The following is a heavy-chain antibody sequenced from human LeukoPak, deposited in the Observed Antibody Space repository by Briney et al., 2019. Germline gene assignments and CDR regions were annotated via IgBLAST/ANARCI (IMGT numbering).Heavy chain of an antibody. V-gene: IGHV3-7*01. Sequence: GGSLRLSCEASGFTFSSYWMSWVRQAPGKGLEWVANMKQDGSEIYYAGSVRGRFTISRDNAKNSLYLQMNSLRAEDTAVYYCARRGSCSLFDYWGPGTLVTVSS. CDR2: MKQDGSEI. CDR1: GFTFSSYW. CDR3: ARRGSCSLFDY. J-gene: IGHJ4*02. D-gene: IGHD1-26*01.